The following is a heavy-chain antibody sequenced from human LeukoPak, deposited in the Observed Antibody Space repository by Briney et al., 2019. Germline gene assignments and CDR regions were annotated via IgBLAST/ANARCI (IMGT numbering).Heavy chain of an antibody. CDR1: GFTFRLYW. CDR2: INSDQSNT. D-gene: IGHD2-15*01. V-gene: IGHV3-74*01. CDR3: AKDHGWGYCSGGSCRGYFDY. Sequence: GGSLRLSCAASGFTFRLYWMHWVRQAPGKGLVWVSRINSDQSNTTYADSVKGRFTISRDNAKNTLYLQMNSLRAEDTAVYYCAKDHGWGYCSGGSCRGYFDYWGQGTLVTVSS. J-gene: IGHJ4*02.